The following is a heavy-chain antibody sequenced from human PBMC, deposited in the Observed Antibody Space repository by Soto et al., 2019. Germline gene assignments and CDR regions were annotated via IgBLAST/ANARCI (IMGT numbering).Heavy chain of an antibody. CDR3: AGWGGAFDI. CDR1: GVSISSYY. Sequence: SETLSLTCTVSGVSISSYYWSWIRQPPGKGLEWIGYIYYSGSTNYNPSLKSRVTISVDTSKNQFSLKLGSVTAADTAVYYCAGWGGAFDIWGQGTMVTVSS. V-gene: IGHV4-59*08. J-gene: IGHJ3*02. D-gene: IGHD7-27*01. CDR2: IYYSGST.